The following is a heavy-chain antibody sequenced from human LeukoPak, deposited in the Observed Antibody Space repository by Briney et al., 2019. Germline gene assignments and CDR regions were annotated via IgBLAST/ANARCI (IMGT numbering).Heavy chain of an antibody. CDR2: IYYSGST. CDR3: ARVAEATTAVSPDYFDY. J-gene: IGHJ4*01. V-gene: IGHV4-59*01. Sequence: PSETLSLTCTVSGGSISSYYWSWIRQPPGKGLEWIGYIYYSGSTNYNPSLKSRVTISVDTSKNQFSLKLSSVTAADTAVYYCARVAEATTAVSPDYFDYWGRGTLVTVSS. D-gene: IGHD4-17*01. CDR1: GGSISSYY.